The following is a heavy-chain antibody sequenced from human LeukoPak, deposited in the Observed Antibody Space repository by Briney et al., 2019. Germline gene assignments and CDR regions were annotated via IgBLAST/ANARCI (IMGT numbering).Heavy chain of an antibody. Sequence: ASVKVSCKVSGYTLTELSMHWVRQAPGKGFEWMGRFDPEKGETIYAQKFQGRVTMTEDTSTDTAYMELSSLRSEDTAVYYCGRDLNRSGYTREGRFDPWGQGTLVTVSS. CDR1: GYTLTELS. V-gene: IGHV1-24*01. CDR2: FDPEKGET. J-gene: IGHJ5*02. CDR3: GRDLNRSGYTREGRFDP. D-gene: IGHD3-22*01.